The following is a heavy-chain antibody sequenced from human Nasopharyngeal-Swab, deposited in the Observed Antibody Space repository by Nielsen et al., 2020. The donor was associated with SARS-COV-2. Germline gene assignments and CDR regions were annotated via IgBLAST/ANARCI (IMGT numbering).Heavy chain of an antibody. CDR2: VNEDGSAQ. CDR1: GFTFSRLS. Sequence: GGSLRLSCAPSGFTFSRLSMTWVRQAPGKGLEWVANVNEDGSAQYYVDSVKGRFTISRDNARNSLFLQMNSLSAEDTAVYYCATGTWFGYWGQGTLVTVSS. J-gene: IGHJ5*01. CDR3: ATGTWFGY. V-gene: IGHV3-7*03.